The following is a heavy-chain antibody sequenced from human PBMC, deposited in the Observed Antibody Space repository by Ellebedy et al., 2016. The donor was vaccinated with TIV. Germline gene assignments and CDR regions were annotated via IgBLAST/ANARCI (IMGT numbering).Heavy chain of an antibody. J-gene: IGHJ4*02. D-gene: IGHD1-26*01. CDR1: GFTFRSYA. CDR2: IGRST. Sequence: GESLKISCAASGFTFRSYAISWVRQAPGKGLECISSIGRSTYYADSVKGRFTMSRDNSKNTVYLQMNSLRAEDTAVYYCARDKVGATHYYFDYWGQGTLVTVSS. CDR3: ARDKVGATHYYFDY. V-gene: IGHV3-23*01.